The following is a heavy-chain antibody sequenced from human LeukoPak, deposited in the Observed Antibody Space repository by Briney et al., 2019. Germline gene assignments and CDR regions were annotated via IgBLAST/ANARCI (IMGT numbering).Heavy chain of an antibody. D-gene: IGHD6-19*01. J-gene: IGHJ4*02. V-gene: IGHV4-39*07. CDR1: GFTVSSNY. CDR2: IYYSGST. CDR3: AGDPGWGFDY. Sequence: GSLRLSCAASGFTVSSNYMSWVRQAPGKGLEWIGSIYYSGSTYYNPSLKSRVTISVDTSKNQFSLKLSSVTAADTAVYYCAGDPGWGFDYWGQGTLVTVSS.